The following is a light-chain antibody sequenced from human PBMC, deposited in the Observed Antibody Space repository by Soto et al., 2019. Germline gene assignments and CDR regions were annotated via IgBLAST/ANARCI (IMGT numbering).Light chain of an antibody. CDR3: HQYGSSPRT. V-gene: IGKV3-20*01. CDR2: GAS. Sequence: EIVLTQSPGTLSLSPGGRATLSCRASQSVSSSHLAWYQQKPGQAPRLLIYGASSRATGTPDRFSGSGSGTDFTLTISRLEPEDFAVYYCHQYGSSPRTFGQGTKVDI. J-gene: IGKJ1*01. CDR1: QSVSSSH.